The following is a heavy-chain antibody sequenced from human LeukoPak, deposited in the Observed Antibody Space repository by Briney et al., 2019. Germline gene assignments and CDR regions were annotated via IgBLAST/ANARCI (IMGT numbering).Heavy chain of an antibody. CDR1: GGTFISYA. J-gene: IGHJ3*02. D-gene: IGHD3-22*01. V-gene: IGHV1-69*13. CDR3: ARQITMIEEGAFDI. Sequence: GASVKVSCKASGGTFISYAISWVRQAPRQGLEWMGGIIPIIGTVNYAQKFQGRVTITADESTSTAYMELSSLRSEDTAVYYCARQITMIEEGAFDIWGQGTMVTVSS. CDR2: IIPIIGTV.